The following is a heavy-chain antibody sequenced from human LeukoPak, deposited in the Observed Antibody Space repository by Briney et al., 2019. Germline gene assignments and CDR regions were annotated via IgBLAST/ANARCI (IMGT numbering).Heavy chain of an antibody. CDR1: GGSISRDY. D-gene: IGHD5-18*01. CDR2: IYTSGST. Sequence: SETLSLTCTVSGGSISRDYWSAMPEPPGEGREGFGRIYTSGSTNYNPSLKSRVTLSVDTSKSKFSLKLSSVTAADTAVYYCAGGYRYGLWYDYWGQGTLVTVSS. CDR3: AGGYRYGLWYDY. V-gene: IGHV4-4*07. J-gene: IGHJ4*02.